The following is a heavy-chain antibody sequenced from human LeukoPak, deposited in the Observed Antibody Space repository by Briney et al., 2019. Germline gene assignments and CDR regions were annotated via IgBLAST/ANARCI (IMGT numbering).Heavy chain of an antibody. J-gene: IGHJ6*02. CDR1: GFTFSSYA. D-gene: IGHD6-13*01. CDR2: ISGSGGST. Sequence: GGSLRLSCAASGFTFSSYAMSWVCQAPGKGLEWVSAISGSGGSTYYADSVKGRFTISRDNSKNTLYLQMNSLRAEDTAVYYCAKDSSSWSYYYYGMDVWGQGTTVTVSS. CDR3: AKDSSSWSYYYYGMDV. V-gene: IGHV3-23*01.